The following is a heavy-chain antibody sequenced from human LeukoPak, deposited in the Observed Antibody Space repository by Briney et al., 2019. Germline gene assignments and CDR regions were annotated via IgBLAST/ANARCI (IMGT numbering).Heavy chain of an antibody. CDR3: ARMGQGYSSSWYEWFDP. V-gene: IGHV3-7*01. J-gene: IGHJ5*02. Sequence: GGSLRLSCAASGFTFSSYAMSWVRQAPGKGLEWVANIKQDGSEKYYVDSVKGRFTISRDNAKNSLYLQMNSLRAEDTAVYYCARMGQGYSSSWYEWFDPWGQGTLVTVSS. D-gene: IGHD6-13*01. CDR2: IKQDGSEK. CDR1: GFTFSSYA.